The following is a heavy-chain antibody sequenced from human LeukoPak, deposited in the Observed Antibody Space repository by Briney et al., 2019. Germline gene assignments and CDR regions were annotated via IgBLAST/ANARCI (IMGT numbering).Heavy chain of an antibody. CDR1: GFTFNNYA. CDR3: AKDSWDLIGYYFDS. J-gene: IGHJ4*02. V-gene: IGHV3-23*01. D-gene: IGHD3-16*02. Sequence: PGGSLRLSCAASGFTFNNYAMSWVRQAPGKGLDWVSGISASGSSTYYADSVKGRFTISRDISKNTLYLQMNSLRAEDTAVYYCAKDSWDLIGYYFDSWGQGTLVTVSS. CDR2: ISASGSST.